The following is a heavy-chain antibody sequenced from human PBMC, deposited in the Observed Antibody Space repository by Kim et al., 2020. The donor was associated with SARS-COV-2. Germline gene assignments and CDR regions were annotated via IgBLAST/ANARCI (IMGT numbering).Heavy chain of an antibody. V-gene: IGHV3-33*01. Sequence: GGSLRLSCAASGFTFSSYGMHWVRQAPGKGLEWVAVIWYDGKDKNYADSVKGRFTISRDNSKNTLYLQMNSLRAEDTAVYYCARDYYYGDVVLYYFDYWGQGTLVTVSS. J-gene: IGHJ4*02. CDR1: GFTFSSYG. CDR3: ARDYYYGDVVLYYFDY. D-gene: IGHD3-10*01. CDR2: IWYDGKDK.